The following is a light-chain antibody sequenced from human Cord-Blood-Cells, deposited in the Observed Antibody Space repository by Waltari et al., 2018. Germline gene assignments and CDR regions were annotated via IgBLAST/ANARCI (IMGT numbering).Light chain of an antibody. V-gene: IGLV2-14*03. J-gene: IGLJ3*02. CDR1: SSDVGGYNY. CDR2: DVS. CDR3: SSYTSSSTWV. Sequence: QSALTQSASVSGSPGQSITISCTGTSSDVGGYNYVSWYQQHPGKAPKLMIYDVSNRPPGVSNRFSGSKSGNTASLTISGLQAEDEADYYCSSYTSSSTWVFGGGTKLTVL.